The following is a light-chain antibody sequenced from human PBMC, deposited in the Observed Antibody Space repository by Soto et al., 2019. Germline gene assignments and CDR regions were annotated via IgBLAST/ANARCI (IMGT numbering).Light chain of an antibody. J-gene: IGKJ1*01. CDR1: QSISSY. V-gene: IGKV1-39*01. Sequence: DIQMTQSPSSLSASVGDRVTITCRASQSISSYLNWYQQKPGKAPKLLIYAASSLQSGVPSRFGGGGKGTDFTLTISSLQPEDFATYYCQQSYSTPRTFGQGTKVEIK. CDR2: AAS. CDR3: QQSYSTPRT.